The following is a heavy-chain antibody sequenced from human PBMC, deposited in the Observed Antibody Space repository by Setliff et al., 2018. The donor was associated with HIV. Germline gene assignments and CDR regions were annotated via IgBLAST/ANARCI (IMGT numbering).Heavy chain of an antibody. CDR3: AGYCTGGGTCGAFEI. CDR1: GGTFSSYA. D-gene: IGHD2-8*02. J-gene: IGHJ3*02. CDR2: ITPIFGTP. Sequence: GASVKVSCKASGGTFSSYALSWVRQAPGQGLEWMGGITPIFGTPNYAQKFQARVTMTADESTSTAYMELSSLRTEDTAVYYCAGYCTGGGTCGAFEIWDQGTTVTVSS. V-gene: IGHV1-69*13.